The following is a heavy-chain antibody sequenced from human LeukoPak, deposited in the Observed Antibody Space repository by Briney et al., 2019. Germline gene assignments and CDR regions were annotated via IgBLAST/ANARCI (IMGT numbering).Heavy chain of an antibody. CDR3: AELGITMIGGV. CDR2: ISSSGSTI. V-gene: IGHV3-48*04. Sequence: GGSLRLSCAASGFTFSSYGMNWVRQAPGKGLEGVSYISSSGSTIYYADSVKGRFTISRDNAKNSLYLQMNSLRAEDTAVYYCAELGITMIGGVWGKGPTVTISS. CDR1: GFTFSSYG. D-gene: IGHD3-10*02. J-gene: IGHJ6*04.